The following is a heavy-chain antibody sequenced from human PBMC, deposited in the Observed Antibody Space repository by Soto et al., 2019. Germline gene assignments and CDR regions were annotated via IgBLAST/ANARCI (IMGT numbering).Heavy chain of an antibody. Sequence: GGALRVSCVASGLTCRSYAMSWFRQAPGNGLEWVSAISGGGGGTTYYADSVKGRFTISRDNSKNTLYLQMNSLRAEHTALYYCARAPGIAVAGTLRSYYGMDVWGQGTTVTVSS. CDR2: ISGGGGGTT. CDR3: ARAPGIAVAGTLRSYYGMDV. CDR1: GLTCRSYA. J-gene: IGHJ6*02. V-gene: IGHV3-23*01. D-gene: IGHD6-19*01.